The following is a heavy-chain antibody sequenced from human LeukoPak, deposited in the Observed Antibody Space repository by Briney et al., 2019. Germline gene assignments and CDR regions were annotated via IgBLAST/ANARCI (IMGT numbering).Heavy chain of an antibody. CDR3: ARAEGYGGELDS. Sequence: GGSLRLSCAASGFTVSSNYMSWVRQAPGKGLEWVSVIYSGGSTYYADSVKSRFTISRENSKNRLYLQMNSLRAEDTAVYYCARAEGYGGELDSWGQGTLVTVSS. CDR1: GFTVSSNY. D-gene: IGHD4-23*01. CDR2: IYSGGST. J-gene: IGHJ4*02. V-gene: IGHV3-53*05.